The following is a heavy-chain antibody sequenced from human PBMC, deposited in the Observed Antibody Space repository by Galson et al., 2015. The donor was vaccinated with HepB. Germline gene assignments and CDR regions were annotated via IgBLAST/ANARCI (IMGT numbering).Heavy chain of an antibody. D-gene: IGHD1-26*01. CDR2: ISTYNGNT. Sequence: SLKVSCKASGYTFGSYGITWVRRAPGQGLEWMAWISTYNGNTNYAQKLQGRLTVTTDTSTTTAYMELRSLRSDDTAVYYCARALRSGSPIRAQNCYYYAGDVWGLGTTVIVSS. J-gene: IGHJ6*02. V-gene: IGHV1-18*04. CDR1: GYTFGSYG. CDR3: ARALRSGSPIRAQNCYYYAGDV.